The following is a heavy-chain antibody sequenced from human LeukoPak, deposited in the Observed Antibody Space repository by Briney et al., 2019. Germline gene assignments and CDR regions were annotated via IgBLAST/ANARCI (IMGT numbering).Heavy chain of an antibody. Sequence: ASVKVSCKASGYTFTSYDINWVRQATGQGLEWMGWMNPNSGNTGYAQKFQGRVTITRNTSISTAYMELSSLRSEDTAVYYCARGIRYSSAGWFDPWGQGTLVTVSS. V-gene: IGHV1-8*03. J-gene: IGHJ5*02. D-gene: IGHD6-25*01. CDR1: GYTFTSYD. CDR2: MNPNSGNT. CDR3: ARGIRYSSAGWFDP.